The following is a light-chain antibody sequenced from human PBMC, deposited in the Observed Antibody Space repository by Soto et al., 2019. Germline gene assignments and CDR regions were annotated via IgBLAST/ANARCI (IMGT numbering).Light chain of an antibody. V-gene: IGKV3-11*01. CDR3: QLCSNGPPYT. CDR1: QSVSKF. CDR2: DAS. Sequence: EIVLTQSPATLSLSPGERATLSCRASQSVSKFLTWYQQIPGQAPRLIMYDASNRAAGIPDRFSGSGSGTDFTLTISSLEPEDFAVYYCQLCSNGPPYTFGPGTKLEIK. J-gene: IGKJ2*01.